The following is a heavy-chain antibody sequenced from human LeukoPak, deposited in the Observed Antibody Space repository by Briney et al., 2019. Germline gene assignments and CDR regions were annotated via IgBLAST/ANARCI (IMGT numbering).Heavy chain of an antibody. Sequence: PGRSLRLSCAASGFTFSSYAMHRVRQAPGKGLEWVAVISYDGSNKYYADSVKGRFTISRDNSKNTLYLQMNSLRAEDTAVYYCARRLALDYWGQGTLVTVSS. V-gene: IGHV3-30-3*01. CDR3: ARRLALDY. CDR2: ISYDGSNK. D-gene: IGHD6-25*01. CDR1: GFTFSSYA. J-gene: IGHJ4*02.